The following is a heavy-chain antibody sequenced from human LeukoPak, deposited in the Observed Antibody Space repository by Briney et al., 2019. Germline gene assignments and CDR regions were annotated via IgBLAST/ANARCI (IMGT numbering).Heavy chain of an antibody. Sequence: GASVKVSCKTSGYSFTSYGVTWVRQAPGQGLEWMGWIGGYTGHTNYVQKFQGRVTMTTDTSTSTAYMELRSLTSDDTVVYYCARDGSCSGGSCAMDGWFDPWGQGTLVTVSS. J-gene: IGHJ5*02. CDR3: ARDGSCSGGSCAMDGWFDP. CDR1: GYSFTSYG. V-gene: IGHV1-18*01. CDR2: IGGYTGHT. D-gene: IGHD2-15*01.